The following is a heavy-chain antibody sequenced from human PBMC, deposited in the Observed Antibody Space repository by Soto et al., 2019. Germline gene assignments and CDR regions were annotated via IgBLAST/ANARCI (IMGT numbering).Heavy chain of an antibody. CDR2: IDPSDSQT. D-gene: IGHD3-22*01. CDR1: GYSFAGYW. V-gene: IGHV5-10-1*01. J-gene: IGHJ4*02. Sequence: LEESLTISCEESGYSFAGYWITWVLQKPGKGLEWMGRIDPSDSQTYYSPSFRGHVTISATKSITTVFLQWSSLRASDTSMYYCARQIYDSDTGPNFQYYFDSWGQGTPVTVSS. CDR3: ARQIYDSDTGPNFQYYFDS.